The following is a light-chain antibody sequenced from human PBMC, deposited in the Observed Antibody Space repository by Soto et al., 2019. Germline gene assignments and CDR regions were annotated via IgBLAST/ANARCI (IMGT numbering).Light chain of an antibody. V-gene: IGKV3-11*01. CDR1: QSVSTF. Sequence: EIVLTQSPATLSLSPGERATLSCRASQSVSTFLAWYQHKPGQAPRLLIYDTSNRASGTPARFSGSGSGTDFTLTISSLEPEDFAFYYCQQRSNWVTFGGGTEVEIK. CDR3: QQRSNWVT. J-gene: IGKJ4*01. CDR2: DTS.